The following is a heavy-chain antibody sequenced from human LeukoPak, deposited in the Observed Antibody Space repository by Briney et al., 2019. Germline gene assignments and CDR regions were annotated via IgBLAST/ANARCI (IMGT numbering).Heavy chain of an antibody. CDR2: VYYSGST. D-gene: IGHD5-18*01. CDR1: GGSITSGTYS. Sequence: SETLSLTCTDSGGSITSGTYSWGWIRQAPGKGLEWIGSVYYSGSTYYNPSLKSRVTISVDTSKNQFSLKLSSVTAADTAVYYCARHGGYSYGGGYYFDYWGQGTLVTVSS. CDR3: ARHGGYSYGGGYYFDY. V-gene: IGHV4-39*01. J-gene: IGHJ4*02.